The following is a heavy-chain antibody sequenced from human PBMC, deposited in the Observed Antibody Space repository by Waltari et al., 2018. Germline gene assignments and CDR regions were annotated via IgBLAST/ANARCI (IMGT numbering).Heavy chain of an antibody. D-gene: IGHD5-12*01. CDR1: GFTFSSYS. CDR2: ISSSSSYI. Sequence: EVQLVESGGGLVKPGGSLRLSCAASGFTFSSYSMNWVRQALGKGLEWVSSISSSSSYIYYADSVKGRFTISRDNAKNSLYLQMNSLRAEDTAVYYCARDIRGYSGYDPYDAFDIWGQGTMVTVSS. V-gene: IGHV3-21*01. CDR3: ARDIRGYSGYDPYDAFDI. J-gene: IGHJ3*02.